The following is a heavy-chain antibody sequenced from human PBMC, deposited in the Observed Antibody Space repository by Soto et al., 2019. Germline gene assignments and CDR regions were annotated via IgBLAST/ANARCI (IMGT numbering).Heavy chain of an antibody. CDR1: GGNFSGYY. CDR3: ARDKITGLFDY. Sequence: SETMRLTYAVDGGNFSGYYCTWIRQPPGTGLEWIGEINHSGSTNHNPSLKSRVTISVDTSKNQFSLKLTSVTAADTAVYYCARDKITGLFDYWGQGTLVTVSS. J-gene: IGHJ4*02. D-gene: IGHD2-8*02. V-gene: IGHV4-34*01. CDR2: INHSGST.